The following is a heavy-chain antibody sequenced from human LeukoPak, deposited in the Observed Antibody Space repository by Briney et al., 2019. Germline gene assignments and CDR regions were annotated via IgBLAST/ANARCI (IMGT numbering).Heavy chain of an antibody. V-gene: IGHV4-59*12. CDR3: ARVRDYVWGSYRFSSSPTTAIFDY. D-gene: IGHD3-16*02. CDR1: GGSISSYY. J-gene: IGHJ4*02. Sequence: SETLSLTCTVSGGSISSYYWSWIRQPPGKGLEWIGYIYYSGSTNYNPSLKSRVTISVDTSKNQFSLKLSSVTAADTAVYYCARVRDYVWGSYRFSSSPTTAIFDYWGQGTLVTVSS. CDR2: IYYSGST.